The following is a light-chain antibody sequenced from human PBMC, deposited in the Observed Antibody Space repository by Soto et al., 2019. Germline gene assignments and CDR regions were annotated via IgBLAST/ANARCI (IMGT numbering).Light chain of an antibody. J-gene: IGKJ3*01. CDR1: QSVSSSY. CDR3: QQYNKWPLT. V-gene: IGKV3D-15*01. Sequence: EIVLTQSPGTLSLSPWERATLSCRASQSVSSSYLAWYQQKPGQAPRLLIYDASTRATGIPARFSGSQSGTEFTLTISSLLSEDFAVYYCQQYNKWPLTFGPGTKVDIK. CDR2: DAS.